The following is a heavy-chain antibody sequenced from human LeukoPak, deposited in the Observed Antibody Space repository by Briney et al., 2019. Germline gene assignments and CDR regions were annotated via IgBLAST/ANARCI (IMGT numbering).Heavy chain of an antibody. CDR2: IKQDGSEK. CDR1: GFTFSSYW. J-gene: IGHJ4*02. Sequence: GGSLRLSCAGSGFTFSSYWMSWVRHAPGKGLEWGANIKQDGSEKYYVDSVKGRHTISRDNAKNSLYLQMNSLSAEDTAVQYCVKVDAWGPGTQVTVSP. V-gene: IGHV3-7*01. CDR3: VKVDA. D-gene: IGHD2-8*01.